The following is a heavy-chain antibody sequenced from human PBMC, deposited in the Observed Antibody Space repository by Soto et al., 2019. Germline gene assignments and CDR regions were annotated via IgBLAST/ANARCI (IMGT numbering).Heavy chain of an antibody. J-gene: IGHJ4*02. Sequence: PGGALRLSCAASGFTFSDYYMSWIRQAPGKGLEWVSYISSSSSYTNYADSVKGRFAISRDNAKNSLYLQMNSLRAEDTAVYYCARDQGSGSYYNDYWGQGTLVIVSS. V-gene: IGHV3-11*06. CDR2: ISSSSSYT. D-gene: IGHD3-10*01. CDR1: GFTFSDYY. CDR3: ARDQGSGSYYNDY.